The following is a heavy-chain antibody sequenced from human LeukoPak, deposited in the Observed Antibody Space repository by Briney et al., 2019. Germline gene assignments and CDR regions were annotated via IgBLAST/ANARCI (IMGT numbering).Heavy chain of an antibody. CDR2: ISAYNGNT. Sequence: ASVKVSCKASGYTFTSYGISWVRQAPGQGLEWMGWISAYNGNTNYAQKLQGRVTMTTDTSTSTAYMELRSLRSDDTAMYYCAKVGHTVTPHYLDYWGQGTLVTVSS. J-gene: IGHJ4*02. V-gene: IGHV1-18*01. CDR3: AKVGHTVTPHYLDY. CDR1: GYTFTSYG. D-gene: IGHD4-17*01.